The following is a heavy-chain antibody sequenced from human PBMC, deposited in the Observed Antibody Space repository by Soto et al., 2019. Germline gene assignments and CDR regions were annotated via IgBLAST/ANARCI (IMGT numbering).Heavy chain of an antibody. CDR1: GYSFTSPW. V-gene: IGHV5-51*01. J-gene: IGHJ2*01. D-gene: IGHD3-16*01. CDR3: ARHMRWPNWYFDL. CDR2: IYPGDSDI. Sequence: GASVKISCKGSGYSFTSPWIGWVRQMPGKGLEWMAIIYPGDSDIRYSPSFQGQVTISADKSISTAYLQWNSLKASDTAMYYCARHMRWPNWYFDLWGRGTLVPVSS.